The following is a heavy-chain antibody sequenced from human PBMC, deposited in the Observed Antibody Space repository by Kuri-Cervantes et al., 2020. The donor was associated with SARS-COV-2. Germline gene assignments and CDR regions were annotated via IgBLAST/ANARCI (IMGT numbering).Heavy chain of an antibody. CDR3: ARGLNGYYYDSSGWEDYYYYGMDV. J-gene: IGHJ6*02. CDR1: GGSISSGGYY. V-gene: IGHV4-31*03. CDR2: TYYSGSI. Sequence: LRLSCTVSGGSISSGGYYWSWIRQHPGKGLEWIGYTYYSGSIYYNPSLKSRVAISVDTSKNLLSLKLSSVTAADTAVYYCARGLNGYYYDSSGWEDYYYYGMDVWGQGTTVTVSS. D-gene: IGHD3-22*01.